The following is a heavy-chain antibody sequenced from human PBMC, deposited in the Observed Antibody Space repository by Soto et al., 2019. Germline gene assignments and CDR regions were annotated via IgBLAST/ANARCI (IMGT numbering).Heavy chain of an antibody. D-gene: IGHD1-20*01. V-gene: IGHV4-31*02. CDR3: ARDSGYNWNAPDAFDI. CDR1: GGSISSGGYY. J-gene: IGHJ3*02. CDR2: IYYSGST. Sequence: SETLSLTCTVSGGSISSGGYYWSWIRQHPGKGLEWIGYIYYSGSTYYNPSLKSRVTISVDTSKNQFSLKLSSVTAADTAVYYCARDSGYNWNAPDAFDIWGQGTMVTVSS.